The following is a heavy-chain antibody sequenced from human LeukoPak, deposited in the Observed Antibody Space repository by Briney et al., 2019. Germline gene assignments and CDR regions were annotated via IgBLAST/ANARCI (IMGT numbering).Heavy chain of an antibody. Sequence: GASVKVSCKASGYTFTGYYMHWVRQAPGQGLEWMGWINPNSGGTNYAQKFQGWVTMTRGTSISTAYMELSRLRSDDTAVYYCARVSGYSYGFIDYWGQGTLVTVSS. CDR3: ARVSGYSYGFIDY. V-gene: IGHV1-2*04. CDR2: INPNSGGT. J-gene: IGHJ4*02. D-gene: IGHD5-18*01. CDR1: GYTFTGYY.